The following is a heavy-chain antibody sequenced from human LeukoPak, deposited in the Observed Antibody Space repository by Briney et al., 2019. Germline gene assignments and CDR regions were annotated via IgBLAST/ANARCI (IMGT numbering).Heavy chain of an antibody. Sequence: GGSPRLSCAASGVTFSSFAMQWVRQAPGKGLERVAVISYHGRDTYYADSVKGRFTISRDNSKNTLYLQLNSLGAEDTAVYYCAAQPRSVGRCYLDYWGQGTLVTVSS. CDR3: AAQPRSVGRCYLDY. V-gene: IGHV3-30*04. CDR1: GVTFSSFA. D-gene: IGHD2-15*01. J-gene: IGHJ4*02. CDR2: ISYHGRDT.